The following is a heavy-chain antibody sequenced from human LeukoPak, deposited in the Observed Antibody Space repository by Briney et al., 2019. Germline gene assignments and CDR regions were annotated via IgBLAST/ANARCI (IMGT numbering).Heavy chain of an antibody. CDR3: ARDRVGPQLPKKYRPDAFDI. CDR2: IIPIFGTA. D-gene: IGHD6-6*01. CDR1: GGTFSSYA. V-gene: IGHV1-69*13. J-gene: IGHJ3*02. Sequence: SVKVSCKASGGTFSSYAISWVRQAPGQGLEWMGGIIPIFGTASYAQKFQGRVTITADESTSTAYMELSSLRSEDTAVYYCARDRVGPQLPKKYRPDAFDIWGQGTMVTVSS.